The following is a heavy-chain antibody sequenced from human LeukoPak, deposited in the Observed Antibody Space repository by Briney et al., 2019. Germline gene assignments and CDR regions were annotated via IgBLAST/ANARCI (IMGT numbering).Heavy chain of an antibody. CDR2: INPNSGGT. CDR3: ARSAEYGSGSYYYGMDV. Sequence: ASVKVSCKASGYTFTGYYMHWVRHAPGQGLEWMGWINPNSGGTNYAQKFQGRVTMTRDTSTSTVYMELSSLRFEDTAVYYCARSAEYGSGSYYYGMDVWGQGTTVTVSS. J-gene: IGHJ6*02. D-gene: IGHD3-10*01. CDR1: GYTFTGYY. V-gene: IGHV1-2*02.